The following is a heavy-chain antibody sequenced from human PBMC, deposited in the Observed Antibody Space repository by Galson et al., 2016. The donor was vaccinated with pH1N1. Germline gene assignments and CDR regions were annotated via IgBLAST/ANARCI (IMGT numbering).Heavy chain of an antibody. CDR1: GFSFSDYW. D-gene: IGHD5-18*01. Sequence: SLRLSCAASGFSFSDYWISWVRQAPGKGLEWVANIKQDGSEIYYVDSVKGRCTISRDNAKNSVSLQMNSLRAEDTAVYYCTRGCLGYSYGCAFDLWGQGTMVTVSS. V-gene: IGHV3-7*01. CDR2: IKQDGSEI. J-gene: IGHJ3*01. CDR3: TRGCLGYSYGCAFDL.